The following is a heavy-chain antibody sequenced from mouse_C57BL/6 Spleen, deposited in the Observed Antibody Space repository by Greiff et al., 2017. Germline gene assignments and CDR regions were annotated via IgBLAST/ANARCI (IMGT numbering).Heavy chain of an antibody. CDR3: ARRDYYYGSSHDY. V-gene: IGHV5-6*01. Sequence: EVQLVESGGDLVKPGGSLKLSCAASGFTFSSYGMSWVRQTPDKRLEWVATISSGGSYTYYTDSVKGRFTISRDNAKNTLYLQMSSLKSEDTAMYYCARRDYYYGSSHDYWGQGTTLTVSS. CDR1: GFTFSSYG. D-gene: IGHD1-1*01. CDR2: ISSGGSYT. J-gene: IGHJ2*01.